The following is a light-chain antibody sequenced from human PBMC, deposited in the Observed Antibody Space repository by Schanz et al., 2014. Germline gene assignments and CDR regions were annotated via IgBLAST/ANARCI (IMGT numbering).Light chain of an antibody. J-gene: IGKJ2*01. Sequence: DIVMTQSPDSLAVSLGERATLSCRSSHSVLYSSNSKNYLPWFQQKPGQPPKLLIYWASTRESGVPDRFSGSGSGTDFTLTISSLQAEDVAVYYCQQYYSTPPYTFGQGTKLEIK. CDR2: WAS. CDR3: QQYYSTPPYT. V-gene: IGKV4-1*01. CDR1: HSVLYSSNSKNY.